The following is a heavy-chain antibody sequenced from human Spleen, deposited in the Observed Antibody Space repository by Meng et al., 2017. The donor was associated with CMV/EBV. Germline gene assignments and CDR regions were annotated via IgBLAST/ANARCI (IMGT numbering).Heavy chain of an antibody. J-gene: IGHJ6*02. V-gene: IGHV1-18*01. CDR3: ARDSEGGNSGHYYYYYGMDV. Sequence: ASVKVSCKASGGTFSSYAISWVRQAPGQGLEWMGWISAYNGNTNYAQKLQGRVTMTTDTSTSTAYMELRSLRSDDTAVYYCARDSEGGNSGHYYYYYGMDVWGQGTTVTVSS. CDR1: GGTFSSYA. CDR2: ISAYNGNT. D-gene: IGHD4-23*01.